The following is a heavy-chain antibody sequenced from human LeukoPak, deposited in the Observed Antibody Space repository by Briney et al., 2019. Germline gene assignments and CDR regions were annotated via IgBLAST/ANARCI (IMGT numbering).Heavy chain of an antibody. V-gene: IGHV4-39*07. D-gene: IGHD2-2*01. CDR2: IYYSGST. Sequence: SETLSLTCTVSGDSISSYSDYWGWIRQPPGKGLEWIGNIYYSGSTFYNPSLKSRVTISVDTSKNQFSLKLSSVTAADTAVYYCARIYCSSTSCYGPGFDYWGQGTLVTVSS. CDR1: GDSISSYSDY. J-gene: IGHJ4*02. CDR3: ARIYCSSTSCYGPGFDY.